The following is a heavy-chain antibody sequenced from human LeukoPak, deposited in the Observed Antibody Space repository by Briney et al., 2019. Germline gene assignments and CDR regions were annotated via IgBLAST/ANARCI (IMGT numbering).Heavy chain of an antibody. Sequence: GGSLRLSCAASGFTFSSYWMTWVRQAPGKGLEWVANIKQDGSEKYYVDSMKGRFTISRDNAKNSLYLQMNSLRAEDTAVYYCARDNRYDILTGYYTLNYFDYWGQGTLVTVSS. CDR3: ARDNRYDILTGYYTLNYFDY. CDR1: GFTFSSYW. J-gene: IGHJ4*02. V-gene: IGHV3-7*01. CDR2: IKQDGSEK. D-gene: IGHD3-9*01.